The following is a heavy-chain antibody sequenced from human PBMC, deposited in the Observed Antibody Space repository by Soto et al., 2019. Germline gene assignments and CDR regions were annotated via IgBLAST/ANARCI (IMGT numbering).Heavy chain of an antibody. CDR3: AIEGLRPGPRYYYYPIDT. V-gene: IGHV4-59*01. J-gene: IGHJ6*02. Sequence: SETLSLTCTVSGGSISSYDWCWIRQPPGKGLEWIGYISYSGSTNYNPSLKSRVTISVDTSKNQFSLKLSSVTAADTAVYYCAIEGLRPGPRYYYYPIDTRGRATTIT. CDR2: ISYSGST. CDR1: GGSISSYD.